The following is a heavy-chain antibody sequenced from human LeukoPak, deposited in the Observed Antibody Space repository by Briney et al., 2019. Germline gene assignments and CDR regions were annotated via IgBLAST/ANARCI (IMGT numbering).Heavy chain of an antibody. CDR3: ARTREEMAPFDAFDI. CDR1: GGSISNYY. V-gene: IGHV4-59*01. Sequence: SETLSLTCTVSGGSISNYYWSWIRQPPGKGLEWIGYVHYSGSTNYNPALKSRVTISVDTSKNQFSLKLSSVTAADTAVYYCARTREEMAPFDAFDIWGQGTMVTVFS. J-gene: IGHJ3*02. D-gene: IGHD5-24*01. CDR2: VHYSGST.